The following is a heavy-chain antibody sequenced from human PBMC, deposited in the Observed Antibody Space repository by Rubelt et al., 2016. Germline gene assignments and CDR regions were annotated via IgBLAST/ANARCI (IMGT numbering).Heavy chain of an antibody. V-gene: IGHV3-15*01. CDR1: GFTFMDAW. CDR2: IKSNAVGGTA. J-gene: IGHJ4*02. Sequence: GGGLVKPGGSLRLSCAASGFTFMDAWMSWVRQAPGKGLEWVGRIKSNAVGGTADYTAPVKCRFTISRDDSKNTLYVQMNSLKTEDTAVYYCTTVKYCSSTSCSLVNFDYWGPGTLVTVSS. D-gene: IGHD2-2*01. CDR3: TTVKYCSSTSCSLVNFDY.